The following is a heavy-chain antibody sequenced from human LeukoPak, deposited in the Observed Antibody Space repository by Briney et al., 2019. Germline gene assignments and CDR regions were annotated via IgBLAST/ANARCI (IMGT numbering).Heavy chain of an antibody. D-gene: IGHD2-15*01. CDR2: IGPDGSAK. CDR1: GLTFGTYW. Sequence: GGSLRLSCAASGLTFGTYWMAWVRQAPGKGLEWVANIGPDGSAKYYVDSVRGRFTISRDNARNFLYLQMNSLGAEDSGAYFCTRQASSSKYGMDAWGQGTTVTVSS. CDR3: TRQASSSKYGMDA. V-gene: IGHV3-7*01. J-gene: IGHJ6*02.